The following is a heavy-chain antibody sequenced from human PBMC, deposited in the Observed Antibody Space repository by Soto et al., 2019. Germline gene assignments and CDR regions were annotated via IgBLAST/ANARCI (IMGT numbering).Heavy chain of an antibody. V-gene: IGHV1-3*01. Sequence: QVQLVQSGAEVKKPGASVKVSCKASGYTFTSYAMQWVRQAPGERLERMGWINAGNGNTKYSQKFQGRVTITRDTPASTANMELSSLRSEDTAVYYCARGPGGPDGPGDYWGQGTLVTVSS. CDR1: GYTFTSYA. CDR2: INAGNGNT. D-gene: IGHD2-15*01. J-gene: IGHJ4*02. CDR3: ARGPGGPDGPGDY.